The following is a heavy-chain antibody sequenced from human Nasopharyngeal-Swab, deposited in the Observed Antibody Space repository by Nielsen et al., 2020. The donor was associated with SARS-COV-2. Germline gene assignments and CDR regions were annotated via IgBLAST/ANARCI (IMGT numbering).Heavy chain of an antibody. Sequence: GSLRLSCAASGFTFSGYAMSWIRQPPGKGLEWIGYIYYSGSTNYNPSLKSRVTISVDTSKNQFSRKLSSVTAADRGVCYCAGDGVVSGGGWADYYYYGMDVWGQGTTVTVSS. V-gene: IGHV4-59*01. CDR1: GFTFSGYA. J-gene: IGHJ6*02. CDR3: AGDGVVSGGGWADYYYYGMDV. CDR2: IYYSGST. D-gene: IGHD3-3*01.